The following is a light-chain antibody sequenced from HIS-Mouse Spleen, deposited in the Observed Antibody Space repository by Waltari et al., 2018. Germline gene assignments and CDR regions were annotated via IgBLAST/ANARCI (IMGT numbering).Light chain of an antibody. V-gene: IGLV2-23*01. CDR3: CSYAGSSTWV. J-gene: IGLJ3*02. CDR2: EGS. Sequence: QSALTQPASVPGSPGQSFTISCTGTSSDVGGCNLVSWYQQHPGKAPKLMIYEGSKRPSGVSNRFSGSKSGNTASLTISGLQAEDEADYYCCSYAGSSTWVFGGGTKLTVL. CDR1: SSDVGGCNL.